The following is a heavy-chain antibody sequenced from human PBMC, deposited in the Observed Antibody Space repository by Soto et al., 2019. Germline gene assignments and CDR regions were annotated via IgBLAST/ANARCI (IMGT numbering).Heavy chain of an antibody. Sequence: EVQLVESGGGLVKPGGSLRLSCAASGFTFSSYSMNWVRQAPGKGLEWVSSISSSSSYIYYADSVKGRFTISRDNAKNSLYLQMNSLRAEDTAVYYCARDQSGSYYPLDYWGQGTLVTGSS. CDR1: GFTFSSYS. CDR2: ISSSSSYI. CDR3: ARDQSGSYYPLDY. J-gene: IGHJ4*02. V-gene: IGHV3-21*01. D-gene: IGHD3-10*01.